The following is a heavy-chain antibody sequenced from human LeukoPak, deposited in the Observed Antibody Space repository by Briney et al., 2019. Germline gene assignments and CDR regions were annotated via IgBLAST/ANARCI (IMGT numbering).Heavy chain of an antibody. D-gene: IGHD3-10*01. CDR3: ASLWPTFFDY. Sequence: GRSLRLSCAASGFTFSSYAMHWVRQAPGKGLEWVAVISYDGSNKYYADSVKGRFTISRDNSENTLYLQINSLRAEDTAVYYCASLWPTFFDYWGQGTLVTVSS. V-gene: IGHV3-30-3*01. J-gene: IGHJ4*02. CDR2: ISYDGSNK. CDR1: GFTFSSYA.